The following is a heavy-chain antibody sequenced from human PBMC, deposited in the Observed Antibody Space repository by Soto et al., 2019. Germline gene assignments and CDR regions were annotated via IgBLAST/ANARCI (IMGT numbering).Heavy chain of an antibody. Sequence: ASVKVSCKASGYTFTSYDINWVRQATGQGLEWMGWMNPNSGNTGYAQKFQGRVTMARNTSISTAYMELSSLRSEDTAVYYCARGLLDCSGGSCYPHDWGQGTMVTVSS. CDR2: MNPNSGNT. V-gene: IGHV1-8*01. CDR3: ARGLLDCSGGSCYPHD. CDR1: GYTFTSYD. D-gene: IGHD2-15*01. J-gene: IGHJ3*01.